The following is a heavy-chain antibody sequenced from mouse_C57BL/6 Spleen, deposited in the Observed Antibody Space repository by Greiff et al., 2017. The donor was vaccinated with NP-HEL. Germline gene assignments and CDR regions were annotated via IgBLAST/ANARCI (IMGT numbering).Heavy chain of an antibody. V-gene: IGHV1-4*01. Sequence: VQLQQSGAELARPGASVKMSCKASGYTFTSYTMHWVKQRPGQGLEWIGYINPSSGYTKNNQKFKDKATLPADKSSSKAYMQLSSVTAEDSAVYYCASSDVYYGLTWDYWGQGTTLTVSS. CDR3: ASSDVYYGLTWDY. CDR2: INPSSGYT. CDR1: GYTFTSYT. J-gene: IGHJ2*01. D-gene: IGHD2-1*01.